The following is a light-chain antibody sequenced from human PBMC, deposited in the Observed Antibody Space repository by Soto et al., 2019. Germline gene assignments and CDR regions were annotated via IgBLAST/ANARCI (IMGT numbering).Light chain of an antibody. CDR1: QSVSSSY. CDR2: DAS. Sequence: EVVLTHSPGALSLSPGERATLSCRASQSVSSSYLAWYQQKPGQAPRLLIYDASTRATGIPARFSGSGSGTDFTLTISSLEPEDFAVYYCQQRSNWPGTFGQGTKVDIK. CDR3: QQRSNWPGT. J-gene: IGKJ1*01. V-gene: IGKV3-11*01.